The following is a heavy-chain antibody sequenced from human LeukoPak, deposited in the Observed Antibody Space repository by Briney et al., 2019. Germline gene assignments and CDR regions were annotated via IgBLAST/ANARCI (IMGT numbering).Heavy chain of an antibody. V-gene: IGHV3-74*01. J-gene: IGHJ4*01. CDR2: INTDGRTI. CDR1: GFAFSRYW. CDR3: VRSAFLTTEFYFDY. Sequence: GGSLRLSCAASGFAFSRYWMHWVRQAPGKGLVWVSRINTDGRTITYADSVKGRFTISRDNAKNTLYLQMNSLRAEDTAVYYCVRSAFLTTEFYFDYWGHGALVTVSS. D-gene: IGHD4-11*01.